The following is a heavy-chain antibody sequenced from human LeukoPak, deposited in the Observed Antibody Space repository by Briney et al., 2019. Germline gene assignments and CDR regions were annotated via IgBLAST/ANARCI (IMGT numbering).Heavy chain of an antibody. Sequence: SETLSLTCTVSGGSISSYYWSWIRQPPGKGLEWIGYIYYSGSTNYNPSLKSRVTISVDTSKNQFSLKLSSVTAADTAVYYCASLLWFGELENWFDPWGQGTLVTVSS. J-gene: IGHJ5*02. V-gene: IGHV4-59*01. D-gene: IGHD3-10*01. CDR3: ASLLWFGELENWFDP. CDR1: GGSISSYY. CDR2: IYYSGST.